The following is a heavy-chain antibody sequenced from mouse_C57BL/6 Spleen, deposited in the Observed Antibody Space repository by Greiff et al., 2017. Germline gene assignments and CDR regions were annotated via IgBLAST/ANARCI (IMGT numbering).Heavy chain of an antibody. CDR1: GYAFSSSW. J-gene: IGHJ2*01. CDR2: IYPGDGDT. V-gene: IGHV1-82*01. Sequence: VQLQQSGPELVKPGASVKISCKASGYAFSSSWMNWVKQRPGKGLEWIGRIYPGDGDTNYNGKFKGKATLTADKSSSTAYMQLSSLTSEDSAVYFCAKDYYGSKYYFDYWGQGTTLTVSS. CDR3: AKDYYGSKYYFDY. D-gene: IGHD1-1*01.